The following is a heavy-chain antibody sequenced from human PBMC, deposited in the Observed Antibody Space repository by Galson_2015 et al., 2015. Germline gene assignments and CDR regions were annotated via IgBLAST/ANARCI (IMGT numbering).Heavy chain of an antibody. J-gene: IGHJ5*02. CDR1: GYSFTNYW. V-gene: IGHV5-51*01. D-gene: IGHD1-1*01. CDR2: IYPRDSDT. CDR3: ARSSGTGYNQFDP. Sequence: QSGAEVKKPGESLRISCEGSGYSFTNYWLAWVRQMPGKGLEWMGIIYPRDSDTRYSPSFQGQVTISADKSINTAYLQWSSLKASDTAMYYCARSSGTGYNQFDPWGQGTLVTVSS.